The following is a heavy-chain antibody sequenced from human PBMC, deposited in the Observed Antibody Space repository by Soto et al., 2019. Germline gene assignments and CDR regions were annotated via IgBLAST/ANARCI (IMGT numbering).Heavy chain of an antibody. D-gene: IGHD1-20*01. V-gene: IGHV4-59*01. CDR1: GGSISSYY. CDR2: IFYSGST. Sequence: QVQLQESGPGLVKPSETLSLTCTVSGGSISSYYWSWLRQPPGKGLEWLGDIFYSGSTNYNPSLKSRVTISVDTSKSQFSLRLSSVTAADTDVYYCARDGATEGITWGQGTLVTVSS. J-gene: IGHJ5*02. CDR3: ARDGATEGIT.